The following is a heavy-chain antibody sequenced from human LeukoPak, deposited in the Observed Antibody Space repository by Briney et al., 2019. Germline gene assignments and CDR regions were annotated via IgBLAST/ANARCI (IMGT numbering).Heavy chain of an antibody. CDR1: GFTLSSYG. Sequence: GGSLRLSCAASGFTLSSYGMHWVRQAPGKGLVWVSRINPDGSTTSYADSVKGRFTVSRDNAKNTLYLQMNSLRAEDTAVYYCARVSSGWHGWGQGTLVTVSS. CDR3: ARVSSGWHG. CDR2: INPDGSTT. J-gene: IGHJ4*02. V-gene: IGHV3-74*01. D-gene: IGHD6-19*01.